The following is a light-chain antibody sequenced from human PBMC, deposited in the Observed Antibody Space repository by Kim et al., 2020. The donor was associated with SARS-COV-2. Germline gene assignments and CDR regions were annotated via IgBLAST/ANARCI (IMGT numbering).Light chain of an antibody. CDR1: QSISSW. J-gene: IGKJ1*01. V-gene: IGKV1-5*01. CDR2: DAS. CDR3: QQYSSWT. Sequence: DIQMTQSPSTLSASVGDRVTITCRASQSISSWLAWYQQKPGKAPKLLIYDASSLESGVPSRFSGSGSGTEFTLTISNLQPDDFATYYCQQYSSWTFGQGTKVDIK.